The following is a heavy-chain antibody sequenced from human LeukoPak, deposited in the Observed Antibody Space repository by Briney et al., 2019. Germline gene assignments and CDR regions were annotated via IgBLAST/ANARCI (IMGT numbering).Heavy chain of an antibody. D-gene: IGHD4-23*01. CDR1: GFTFSSYS. V-gene: IGHV3-21*01. J-gene: IGHJ4*02. CDR2: ISSSSSYI. Sequence: PGGSLRLSCAASGFTFSSYSMNWVRQAPGKGLEWVSSISSSSSYIYYADSVKGRFTISRDNAKNSLYLQMNSLRAEDTAVYYCARDDYGGKSGGVFDYWGQGTLVTVSS. CDR3: ARDDYGGKSGGVFDY.